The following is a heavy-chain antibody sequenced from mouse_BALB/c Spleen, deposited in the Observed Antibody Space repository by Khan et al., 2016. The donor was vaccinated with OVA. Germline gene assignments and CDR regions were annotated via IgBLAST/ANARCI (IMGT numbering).Heavy chain of an antibody. CDR2: IYPGDVNT. Sequence: VKLLESGPELVKPGASVRISCKASGYTFTTYYINWVKQRPGQGLEWIGWIYPGDVNTTYNEKFKGKATLTADKSSNTAYMQVSSLTSDDSAVYICVREVYYGNYRDWITYWGQGTLVTVAT. CDR1: GYTFTTYY. CDR3: VREVYYGNYRDWITY. V-gene: IGHV1S56*01. J-gene: IGHJ3*01. D-gene: IGHD2-1*01.